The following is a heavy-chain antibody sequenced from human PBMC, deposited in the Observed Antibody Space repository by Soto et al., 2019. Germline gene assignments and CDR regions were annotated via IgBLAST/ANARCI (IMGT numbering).Heavy chain of an antibody. D-gene: IGHD3-3*01. J-gene: IGHJ4*02. CDR2: ISAYNGNT. V-gene: IGHV1-18*04. CDR3: ARDSGPYYDFWSGYSTLDY. Sequence: QVQLVQSGAEVKKPRASVKVSCKASGYTFTSYGISWVRQAPGQGLEWMGWISAYNGNTNYAQKLQGRVTMTTDTSTSKAYMELRSLRSDDTAVYYCARDSGPYYDFWSGYSTLDYWGQGTLVTVSS. CDR1: GYTFTSYG.